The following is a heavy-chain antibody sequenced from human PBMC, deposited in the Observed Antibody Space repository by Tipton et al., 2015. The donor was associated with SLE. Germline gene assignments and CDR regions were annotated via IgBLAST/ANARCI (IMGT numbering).Heavy chain of an antibody. V-gene: IGHV4-59*11. D-gene: IGHD6-6*01. J-gene: IGHJ3*02. CDR3: ARGRIAARPDNAFDI. CDR2: IYYSGST. CDR1: GGSISSHY. Sequence: CTVSGGSISSHYWSWIRQPPGKGLEWIGYIYYSGSTNYNPSPKSRVTISVDTSKNQFSLKLSSVTAADTAVYYCARGRIAARPDNAFDIWGQGTMVTVSS.